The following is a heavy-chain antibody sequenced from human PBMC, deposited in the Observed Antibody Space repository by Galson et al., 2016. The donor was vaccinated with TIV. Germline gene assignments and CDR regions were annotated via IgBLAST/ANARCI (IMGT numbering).Heavy chain of an antibody. Sequence: SLRLSCAASVFTFSSYWISWVRQAPGKGLEWVANIKQDGSEKYYVDSVKGRFTISRDNAKNSSFLQMNSLRVEDTAVYYCARAIGASGSYWGQGTLVTVSS. CDR1: VFTFSSYW. CDR2: IKQDGSEK. CDR3: ARAIGASGSY. D-gene: IGHD3-10*01. J-gene: IGHJ4*02. V-gene: IGHV3-7*01.